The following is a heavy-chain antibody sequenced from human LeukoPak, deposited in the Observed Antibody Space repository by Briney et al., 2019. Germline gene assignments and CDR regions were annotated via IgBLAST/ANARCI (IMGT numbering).Heavy chain of an antibody. Sequence: GASVKVSCKASGYTFTGYYMHWVRQAPGQGLEWMGWINPNSGGTNYAQKFQGRVTMTRDTSISTAYMELSRLRSDDTAVYYCATWHSYGDYSLYYYYGMDVWGQGTTVTVSS. CDR1: GYTFTGYY. CDR3: ATWHSYGDYSLYYYYGMDV. V-gene: IGHV1-2*02. CDR2: INPNSGGT. J-gene: IGHJ6*02. D-gene: IGHD4-17*01.